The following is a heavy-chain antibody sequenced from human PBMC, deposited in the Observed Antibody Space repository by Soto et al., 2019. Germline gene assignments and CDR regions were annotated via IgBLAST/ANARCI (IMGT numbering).Heavy chain of an antibody. Sequence: QVQLVQSGAEVKKPGASVKVSCKASGYTFTSYGISWVRQAPGQGLEWMGWISAYNGNTNYAQKLQGRVTMTTDTSTSTAYMELRSLRSDDTAVYYCARDQLGGYCSGGICYDYSYYYMDVWGKGTTVTVSS. CDR1: GYTFTSYG. CDR2: ISAYNGNT. V-gene: IGHV1-18*01. J-gene: IGHJ6*03. CDR3: ARDQLGGYCSGGICYDYSYYYMDV. D-gene: IGHD2-15*01.